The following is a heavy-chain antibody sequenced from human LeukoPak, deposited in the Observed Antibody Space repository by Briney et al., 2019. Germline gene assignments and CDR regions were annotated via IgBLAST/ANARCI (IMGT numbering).Heavy chain of an antibody. Sequence: GGSLRLSCTGSGFVFSDYAITWLRQAPDKGLEWVGFIRRKDYGGTIEYAPSVRGRFTISRDDSNSIAYLQMNSLRTEDKGVYYCSREVVVLTAGGPLWKRGHLYWGQGTLVTVSS. CDR1: GFVFSDYA. CDR2: IRRKDYGGTI. CDR3: SREVVVLTAGGPLWKRGHLY. V-gene: IGHV3-49*03. J-gene: IGHJ4*02. D-gene: IGHD2-21*02.